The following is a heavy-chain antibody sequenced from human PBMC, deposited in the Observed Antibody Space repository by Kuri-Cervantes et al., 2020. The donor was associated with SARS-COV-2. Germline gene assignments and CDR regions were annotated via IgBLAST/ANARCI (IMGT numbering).Heavy chain of an antibody. CDR2: IYYSGST. D-gene: IGHD3-3*01. CDR3: AMIMNDFWSGYPPHYYYYYYMDV. Sequence: SETLSLTCTVSGGSISSHYWSWIRQPPGKGLEWIGYIYYSGSTNYNPSLKSRVTISVDTSKNQFSLRLSSVTAADTAVYYCAMIMNDFWSGYPPHYYYYYYMDVWGKGTTVTVSS. V-gene: IGHV4-59*11. CDR1: GGSISSHY. J-gene: IGHJ6*03.